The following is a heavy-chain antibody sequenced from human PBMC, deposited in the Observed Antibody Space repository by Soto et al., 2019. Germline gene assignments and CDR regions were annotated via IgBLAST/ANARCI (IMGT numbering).Heavy chain of an antibody. Sequence: EVQLVESGGGVIQPGGSLRLSCAASGFTVSGNYITWVRQAPGKGLEWVSVIFSGDNTYYSDSVKGRFTISRDNSKNTVYIQMNRLRGDDTAVYFCATGLTLPVRPSFDTWGQGTLLTVSS. CDR2: IFSGDNT. V-gene: IGHV3-53*01. CDR1: GFTVSGNY. CDR3: ATGLTLPVRPSFDT. J-gene: IGHJ5*02. D-gene: IGHD2-21*02.